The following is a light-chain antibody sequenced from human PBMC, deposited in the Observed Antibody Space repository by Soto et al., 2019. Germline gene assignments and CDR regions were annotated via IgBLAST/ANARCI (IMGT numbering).Light chain of an antibody. CDR1: QDIGNF. V-gene: IGKV1-5*01. Sequence: DIQMTQSPSSVSASVGDRFTISCRASQDIGNFLAWYQHKPGKAPNLLIYDASTLMSGVPSRFSGSGSGTEFTLTISSLQPGDFATYYCQQSETYPLTFGQGTDWRL. CDR3: QQSETYPLT. J-gene: IGKJ5*01. CDR2: DAS.